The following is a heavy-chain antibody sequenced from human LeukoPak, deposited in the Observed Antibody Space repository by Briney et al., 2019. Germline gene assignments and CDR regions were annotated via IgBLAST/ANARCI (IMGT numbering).Heavy chain of an antibody. CDR1: GGSISSYY. V-gene: IGHV4-59*01. J-gene: IGHJ3*02. CDR3: ARESAEGYDVVVPADISHDAFDI. Sequence: PSETLSLTCTVSGGSISSYYWSWIRQPPGKGLEWIGYIYYSGSTNYNPSLKSRVTISVDTSKNQFSLKLSSVTAADTAVYYCARESAEGYDVVVPADISHDAFDIWGQGTMVTVSS. D-gene: IGHD2-2*02. CDR2: IYYSGST.